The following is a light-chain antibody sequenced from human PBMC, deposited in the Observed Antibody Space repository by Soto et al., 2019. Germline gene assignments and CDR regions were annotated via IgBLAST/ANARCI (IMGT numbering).Light chain of an antibody. V-gene: IGKV1-5*03. CDR1: QTINSW. CDR2: KAS. Sequence: DIQMTQSPSTLSASTGDRVTITCRASQTINSWLAWYQQKPGKDPKLLVYKASNLASRGPSRCCGGRSGTEFTLTISSLQPDDVAAYYCQQYHSSSFTFGQGTKLEIK. CDR3: QQYHSSSFT. J-gene: IGKJ2*01.